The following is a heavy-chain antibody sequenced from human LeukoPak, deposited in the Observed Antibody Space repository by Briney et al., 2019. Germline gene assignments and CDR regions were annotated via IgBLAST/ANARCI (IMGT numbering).Heavy chain of an antibody. CDR2: INPSGGST. V-gene: IGHV1-46*03. D-gene: IGHD1-7*01. CDR3: ARSDPAKLQFDY. J-gene: IGHJ4*02. Sequence: ASVKVSCKXSGYTFTSDYMHWVRQAPRQGLEWMGIINPSGGSTSYAQKFQGRVTMTRDTSTSTVYMELSSLRSEDTAVYYCARSDPAKLQFDYWGQGTLVTVSS. CDR1: GYTFTSDY.